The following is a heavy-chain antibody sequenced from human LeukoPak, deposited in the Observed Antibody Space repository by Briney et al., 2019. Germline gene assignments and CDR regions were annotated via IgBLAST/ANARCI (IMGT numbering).Heavy chain of an antibody. D-gene: IGHD2-15*01. CDR1: GFSFSAYW. Sequence: GGSLRLSCAASGFSFSAYWMTWVRQAPGTGLEWVANINPAGSETYYVDPVKGRFSISRDNAKNLVYLQMNRPRAEDTAVYHCARFGYVAAVDVWGQGTPVTVSS. J-gene: IGHJ4*02. CDR3: ARFGYVAAVDV. CDR2: INPAGSET. V-gene: IGHV3-7*01.